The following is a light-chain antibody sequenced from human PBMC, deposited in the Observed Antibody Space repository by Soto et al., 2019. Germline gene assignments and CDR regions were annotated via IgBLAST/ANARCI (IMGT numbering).Light chain of an antibody. CDR1: QTVNKY. Sequence: IQMTQSPSSLSASVGDRVTITCRASQTVNKYVNWYQQKPGDAPKLLIYIASGLQSGVPSRFNGSGSGTDFTLNINSLQPDDVATYFCQQTYSFPVTFGGGTKVEIK. J-gene: IGKJ4*01. V-gene: IGKV1-39*01. CDR2: IAS. CDR3: QQTYSFPVT.